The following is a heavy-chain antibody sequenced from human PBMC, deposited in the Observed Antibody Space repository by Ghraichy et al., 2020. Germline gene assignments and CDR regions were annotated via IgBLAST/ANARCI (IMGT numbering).Heavy chain of an antibody. V-gene: IGHV4-34*01. D-gene: IGHD6-19*01. Sequence: ESLNISCAVYGGSFSGYYWSWIRQPPGKGLEWIGEINHSGSTNYNPSLKSRVTISVDTSKNQFSLKLSSVTAADTAVYYCARVKGSSGWYYYYYGMDVWGQGTTVTVSS. CDR2: INHSGST. CDR1: GGSFSGYY. CDR3: ARVKGSSGWYYYYYGMDV. J-gene: IGHJ6*02.